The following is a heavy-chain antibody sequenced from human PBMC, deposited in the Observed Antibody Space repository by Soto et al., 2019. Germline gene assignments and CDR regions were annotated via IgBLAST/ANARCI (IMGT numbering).Heavy chain of an antibody. D-gene: IGHD3-22*01. CDR3: ARGAQGFFPVSGIYFYFDH. J-gene: IGHJ4*02. V-gene: IGHV1-2*02. CDR1: GYIFTDHL. Sequence: ASVKVSCKTSGYIFTDHLIHWVRQSPGQGLQWVGWVHPDSGGTNVAQAFQDRVTMTADTSITTAYMDLARLRPDDTAIFYCARGAQGFFPVSGIYFYFDHWGQGTPVAVSS. CDR2: VHPDSGGT.